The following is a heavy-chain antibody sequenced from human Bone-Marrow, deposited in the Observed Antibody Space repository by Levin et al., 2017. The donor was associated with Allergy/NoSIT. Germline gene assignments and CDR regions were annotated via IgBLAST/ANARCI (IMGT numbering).Heavy chain of an antibody. Sequence: GESLKISCTASGFAVSSHYMSWVRQAPGKGLEWVSVIHSGGSTYYADSVKGRFTISRDNSKNTLYLQMNSLRAEDTAVYYCVPRSRGMDVWGQGTTVIVSS. CDR1: GFAVSSHY. V-gene: IGHV3-66*01. CDR2: IHSGGST. J-gene: IGHJ6*02. CDR3: VPRSRGMDV.